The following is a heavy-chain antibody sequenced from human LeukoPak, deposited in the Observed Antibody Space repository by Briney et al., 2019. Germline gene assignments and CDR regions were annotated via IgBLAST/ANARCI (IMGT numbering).Heavy chain of an antibody. CDR2: ISDSGDYT. V-gene: IGHV3-23*01. Sequence: PGGSLTLSCAGSGFTFSSYAMSWVSQAPGRVREWDSVISDSGDYTSYADSVRGRFTISRDNSRNTLYLQMISLRPEDTAVYYCAKDTSIGKYCTNGVCSPFDYWGQGTLVTVSS. CDR1: GFTFSSYA. J-gene: IGHJ4*02. CDR3: AKDTSIGKYCTNGVCSPFDY. D-gene: IGHD2-8*01.